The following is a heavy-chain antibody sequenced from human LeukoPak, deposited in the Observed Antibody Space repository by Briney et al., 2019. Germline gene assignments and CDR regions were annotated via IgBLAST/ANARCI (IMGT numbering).Heavy chain of an antibody. CDR3: AKDLLSMIVVVITSIDY. J-gene: IGHJ4*02. D-gene: IGHD3-22*01. V-gene: IGHV3-23*01. CDR2: ISGSGGST. CDR1: AFTFSSYP. Sequence: GGSMRLSCAASAFTFSSYPMSWVRSATGNALARVSAISGSGGSTYYAHAVKGRFTSTRDNSTDTLYLQMTSLRAEDKAVYYCAKDLLSMIVVVITSIDYWGQGTLVTVSS.